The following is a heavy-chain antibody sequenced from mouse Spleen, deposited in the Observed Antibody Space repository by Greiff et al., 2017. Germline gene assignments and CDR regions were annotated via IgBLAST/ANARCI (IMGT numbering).Heavy chain of an antibody. D-gene: IGHD2-4*01. CDR3: AREPTMITRGAPMDY. CDR2: IWAGGST. CDR1: GFSLTSYG. V-gene: IGHV2-9*02. Sequence: QVQLQQSGPGLVAPSQSLSITCTVSGFSLTSYGVHWVRQPPGKGLEWLGVIWAGGSTNYNSALMSRLSISKDNSKSQVFLKMNSLQTDDTAMYYCAREPTMITRGAPMDYWGQGTSVTVSS. J-gene: IGHJ4*01.